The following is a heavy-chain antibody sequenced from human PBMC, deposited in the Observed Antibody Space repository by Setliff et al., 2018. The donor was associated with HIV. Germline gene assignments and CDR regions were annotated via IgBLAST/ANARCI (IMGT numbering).Heavy chain of an antibody. CDR1: GGSISSSSYY. Sequence: SETLSLTCSVSGGSISSSSYYWGWIRQPPGKGLDWIGSMSYTGTTYDNTSLKSRVTISVDTSKNQFSLKLTSVTAADAAVYFCAMGSSGYPFDYWGQGSLVTVSS. CDR3: AMGSSGYPFDY. CDR2: MSYTGTT. D-gene: IGHD3-22*01. V-gene: IGHV4-39*01. J-gene: IGHJ4*02.